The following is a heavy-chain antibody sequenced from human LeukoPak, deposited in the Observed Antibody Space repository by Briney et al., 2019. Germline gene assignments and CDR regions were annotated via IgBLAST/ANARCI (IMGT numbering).Heavy chain of an antibody. Sequence: GASVKVSCKASGYTFTGYYMHWVRQAPGQGLEWMGWINPNSGGTNYAQKFQGRVTMTRDTSISTAYMELSRLRSDDTAVYYCAKDTYYYDSSGYYPPGSVFYYYMDVWGKGTTVTVSS. D-gene: IGHD3-22*01. V-gene: IGHV1-2*02. CDR1: GYTFTGYY. CDR2: INPNSGGT. CDR3: AKDTYYYDSSGYYPPGSVFYYYMDV. J-gene: IGHJ6*03.